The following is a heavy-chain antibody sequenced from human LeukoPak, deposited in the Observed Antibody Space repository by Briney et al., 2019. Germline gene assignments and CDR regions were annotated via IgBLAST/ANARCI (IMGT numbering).Heavy chain of an antibody. D-gene: IGHD6-13*01. CDR1: GGSISSYY. V-gene: IGHV4-4*07. CDR2: IYTSGST. Sequence: PSETLSLTCTVSGGSISSYYWSWIRQPAGKGLEWIGRIYTSGSTNYNPSLKSRVTISVDTSKNQFSLKLSSVTAADAAVYYCARVFSSSWDYYYYGMDVWGQGTTVTVSS. J-gene: IGHJ6*02. CDR3: ARVFSSSWDYYYYGMDV.